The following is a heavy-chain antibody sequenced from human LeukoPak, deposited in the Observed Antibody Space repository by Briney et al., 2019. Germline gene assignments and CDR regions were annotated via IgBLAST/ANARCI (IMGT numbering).Heavy chain of an antibody. J-gene: IGHJ3*02. Sequence: GGSLRLSCAASGFTFDDYGMSWLRHAPGKGLEWVSGINWNGGSTGYADSVKGRFTISRDNAKNSLYLQMNSLRAEDTALYYCTRDRYSSGWYAFDIWGQGTMVTVSS. D-gene: IGHD6-19*01. V-gene: IGHV3-20*04. CDR2: INWNGGST. CDR3: TRDRYSSGWYAFDI. CDR1: GFTFDDYG.